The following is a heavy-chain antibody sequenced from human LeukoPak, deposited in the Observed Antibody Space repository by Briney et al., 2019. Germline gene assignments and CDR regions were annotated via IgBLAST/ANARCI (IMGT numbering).Heavy chain of an antibody. Sequence: ASVKVSCKASGYTFTSYGITWVRQAPGQGLEWMGWISASNGNTNYAQKFQGRVTMTTDTSTKIAYMELRSLRSDDTAVYYCARGYQTSYYDRSGYLTYFDYWGQGTLVTVSS. CDR3: ARGYQTSYYDRSGYLTYFDY. D-gene: IGHD3-22*01. CDR1: GYTFTSYG. CDR2: ISASNGNT. J-gene: IGHJ4*02. V-gene: IGHV1-18*01.